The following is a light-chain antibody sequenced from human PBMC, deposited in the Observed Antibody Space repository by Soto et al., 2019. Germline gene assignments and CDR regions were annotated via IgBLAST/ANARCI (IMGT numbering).Light chain of an antibody. J-gene: IGLJ2*01. CDR1: SSDVGGYNC. CDR2: DVS. Sequence: QSALTQPASVSGSPGQSITISCTGTSSDVGGYNCVSWCQQHPGKAPKLMIYDVSTRPPGVSNRFSGSKSGNTASLTISGLQAEDEADYYCSSYTSSSTVVFGGGTKVTVL. CDR3: SSYTSSSTVV. V-gene: IGLV2-14*01.